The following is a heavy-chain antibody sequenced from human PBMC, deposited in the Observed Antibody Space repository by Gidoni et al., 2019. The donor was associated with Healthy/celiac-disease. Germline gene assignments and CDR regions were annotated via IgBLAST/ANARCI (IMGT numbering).Heavy chain of an antibody. J-gene: IGHJ4*02. CDR3: ARGEQWLEKDY. CDR2: IWYDGSNK. CDR1: GFTFSRYG. V-gene: IGHV3-33*01. D-gene: IGHD6-19*01. Sequence: QVQLVESGGGVVQPGWSLRLSCAASGFTFSRYGMHWVSQAPGKGLEWVAGIWYDGSNKYYADSVKGRFTISRDNSKNTLYLKMNSLRAEDTAVYYCARGEQWLEKDYWGQGTLVTVSS.